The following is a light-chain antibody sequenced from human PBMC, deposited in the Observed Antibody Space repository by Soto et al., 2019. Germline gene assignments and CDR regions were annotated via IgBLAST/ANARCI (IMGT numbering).Light chain of an antibody. CDR3: QQYGNSPYT. CDR2: GAS. Sequence: DIVLTQSPGTLSLSPGERATLSCRASQSVSNNHLAWHRQKPGQAPRLLIYGASSRATGIPDRFSGSGSGTDFTLTISRLEPEDSAVYYCQQYGNSPYTFGQGTKLEIK. V-gene: IGKV3-20*01. CDR1: QSVSNNH. J-gene: IGKJ2*01.